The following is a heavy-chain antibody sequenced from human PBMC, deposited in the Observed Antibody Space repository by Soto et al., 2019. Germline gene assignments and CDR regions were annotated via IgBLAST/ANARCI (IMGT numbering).Heavy chain of an antibody. D-gene: IGHD5-12*01. CDR1: GFTFSSYA. CDR2: ISGSGGST. V-gene: IGHV3-23*01. CDR3: AKHRRRDGYNSRLSFHY. Sequence: GGSLRLSCAASGFTFSSYAMSWVRQAPGKGLEWVSAISGSGGSTYYADSVKGRFTISRDNSKNTLYLQMNSLRAEDTAEYYCAKHRRRDGYNSRLSFHYWGQGTLVNV. J-gene: IGHJ4*02.